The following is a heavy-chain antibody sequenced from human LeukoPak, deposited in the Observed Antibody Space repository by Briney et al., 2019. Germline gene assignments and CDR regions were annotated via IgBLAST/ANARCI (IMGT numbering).Heavy chain of an antibody. V-gene: IGHV3-7*01. CDR2: IKQDGSDK. CDR1: GFTFSTNW. CDR3: ARDPSRSGVHLDY. D-gene: IGHD3-10*01. J-gene: IGHJ4*02. Sequence: PAGGSLRLSCAVYGFTFSTNWMSWVRPAPGKGLEWVANIKQDGSDKSYLDSVKGRFTISRDNARNSLYLQMNSLRAEDTAVYYCARDPSRSGVHLDYWGQGTRVTVSS.